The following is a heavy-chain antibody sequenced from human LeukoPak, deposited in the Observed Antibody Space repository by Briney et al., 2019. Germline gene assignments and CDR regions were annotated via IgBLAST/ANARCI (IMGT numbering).Heavy chain of an antibody. CDR3: AHKGRGSGSFNM. CDR2: AYWNNDK. J-gene: IGHJ4*02. D-gene: IGHD3-10*01. CDR1: WFSLSNTGVA. V-gene: IGHV2-5*01. Sequence: SGPTLANLTQLLTLTCNFSWFSLSNTGVAGGWIRQSPGKALEWLAVAYWNNDKSYSPSLKSRLTITKDTSKNQVVLIMTNMDPVDTGTYYCAHKGRGSGSFNMWGQGTLVTVSS.